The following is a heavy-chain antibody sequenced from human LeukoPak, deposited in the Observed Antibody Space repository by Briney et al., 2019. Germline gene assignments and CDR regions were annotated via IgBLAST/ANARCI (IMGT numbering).Heavy chain of an antibody. CDR3: ARVLGPRGWFDP. D-gene: IGHD1-26*01. CDR2: ISAYNGNT. Sequence: ASVKVSCKACGYTFTSYGISRVRQAPGRRLEWMGGISAYNGNTNYAQKLQGRVTMTTDTSTSTAYMELRSLRSDDTAVYYCARVLGPRGWFDPWGQGTLVTVSS. V-gene: IGHV1-18*01. J-gene: IGHJ5*02. CDR1: GYTFTSYG.